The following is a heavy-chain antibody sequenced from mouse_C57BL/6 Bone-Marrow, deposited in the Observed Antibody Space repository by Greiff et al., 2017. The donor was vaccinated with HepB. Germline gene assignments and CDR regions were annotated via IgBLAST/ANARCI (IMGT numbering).Heavy chain of an antibody. CDR1: GFTFSSYA. CDR2: ISDGGSYT. CDR3: ARKAGSSYHYYAMDY. J-gene: IGHJ4*01. Sequence: EVKVVESGGGLVKPGGSLKLSCAASGFTFSSYAMSWVRQTPEKRLEWVATISDGGSYTYYPDNVKGRFTISRDNAKNNLYLQMSHLKSEDTAMYYCARKAGSSYHYYAMDYWGQGTSVTVSS. D-gene: IGHD1-1*01. V-gene: IGHV5-4*03.